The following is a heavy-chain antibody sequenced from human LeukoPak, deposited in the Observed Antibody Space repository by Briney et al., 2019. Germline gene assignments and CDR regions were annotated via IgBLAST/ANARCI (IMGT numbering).Heavy chain of an antibody. CDR1: GGSISGYF. J-gene: IGHJ4*02. CDR3: ARYYCSSISCSHFDY. Sequence: SETLSLTCSVSGGSISGYFWSWIRQPPGKGLEWTGYIYYSGSTNYNPSLRSRVTISVDTSKNQFSLKLSSVTAADTAVCYCARYYCSSISCSHFDYWGQGTLVTVSS. V-gene: IGHV4-59*08. D-gene: IGHD2-2*01. CDR2: IYYSGST.